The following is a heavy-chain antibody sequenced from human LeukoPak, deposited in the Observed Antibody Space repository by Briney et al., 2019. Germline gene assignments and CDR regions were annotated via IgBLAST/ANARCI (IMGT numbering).Heavy chain of an antibody. V-gene: IGHV6-1*01. Sequence: SQTLSLTCAIPGDSVSSNSAAWNWIRQSPSRGLEWLGRTYYRSKWYNDYAVSVKSRLTINPDTSKNQFSLQLNSVTPEDTAVYYCARAAGRWLQENYYYGMDVWGQGTTVTVSS. J-gene: IGHJ6*02. CDR1: GDSVSSNSAA. CDR3: ARAAGRWLQENYYYGMDV. CDR2: TYYRSKWYN. D-gene: IGHD5-24*01.